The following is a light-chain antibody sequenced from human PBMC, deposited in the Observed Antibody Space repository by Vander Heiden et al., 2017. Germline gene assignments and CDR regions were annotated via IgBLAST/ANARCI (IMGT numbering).Light chain of an antibody. CDR3: CSYAGSSTYLWV. J-gene: IGLJ3*02. Sequence: QSALTQPASASGSPGQSITISCTGTSSDVGRYNLVSWYQQHPGKAPKLMIYEVRKRPSGVSNRFSGSKSGNTASLTISGLQAEDEADYYCCSYAGSSTYLWVFGGGTKLTVL. V-gene: IGLV2-23*02. CDR2: EVR. CDR1: SSDVGRYNL.